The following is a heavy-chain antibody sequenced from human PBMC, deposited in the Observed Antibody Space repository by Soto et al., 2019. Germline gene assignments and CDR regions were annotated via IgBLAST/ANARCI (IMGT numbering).Heavy chain of an antibody. J-gene: IGHJ3*01. CDR1: GFTFYSYA. D-gene: IGHD3-3*01. CDR2: ISGSADGT. CDR3: AKDTVGGYSFWSGYYSDGLDV. Sequence: EVKLLESGGGLAQPGGSLRLSCVGSGFTFYSYAISLVRQAPGERLQWIAAISGSADGTDYAHSVRGRFTISRDNAKKTVHLQMDSLRVEDTAVYFCAKDTVGGYSFWSGYYSDGLDVWGQGTLVTVS. V-gene: IGHV3-23*01.